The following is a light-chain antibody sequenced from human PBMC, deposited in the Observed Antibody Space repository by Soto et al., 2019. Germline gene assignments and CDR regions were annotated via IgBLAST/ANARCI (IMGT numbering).Light chain of an antibody. CDR3: SSYAGSNNRV. CDR2: EVS. J-gene: IGLJ1*01. Sequence: QSALTQPPSASRSPGQSVTISCTGTSSDVGGYNYVSWYQQHPGKAPKLMIYEVSKRPSGVPDRFSGSKSGNTASLTVSGLQAEDEAAYYCSSYAGSNNRVFGTGTKVTVL. V-gene: IGLV2-8*02. CDR1: SSDVGGYNY.